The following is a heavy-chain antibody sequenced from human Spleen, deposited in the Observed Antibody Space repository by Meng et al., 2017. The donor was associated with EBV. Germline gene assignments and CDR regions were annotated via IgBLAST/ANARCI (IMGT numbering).Heavy chain of an antibody. D-gene: IGHD3-22*01. J-gene: IGHJ4*02. V-gene: IGHV4-30-2*01. CDR2: IFHTGST. Sequence: QWQLQDLGSGLVKPSQTLSHTCTVCGDPNSSCAYSGGWVRQPPGKGLEWIGYIFHTGSTYYNASLKSRVTISVDRSKHQFSLKLTSVTPADTAVYYCARDSHGYYFFDFWGPGTLVTVSS. CDR3: ARDSHGYYFFDF. CDR1: GDPNSSCAYS.